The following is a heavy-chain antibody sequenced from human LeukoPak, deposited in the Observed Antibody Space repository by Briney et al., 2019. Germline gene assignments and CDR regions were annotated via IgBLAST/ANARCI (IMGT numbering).Heavy chain of an antibody. CDR1: GYTFTGYY. Sequence: GASAKVSCKASGYTFTGYYMHWVRQAPGQGLEWMGWMNPNSGNTGYAQKFQGRVTMTRNTSISTAYMELSSLRSEDTAVYYCASLVSFYYYYGMDVWGQGTTVTVSS. J-gene: IGHJ6*02. D-gene: IGHD2-2*01. V-gene: IGHV1-8*02. CDR3: ASLVSFYYYYGMDV. CDR2: MNPNSGNT.